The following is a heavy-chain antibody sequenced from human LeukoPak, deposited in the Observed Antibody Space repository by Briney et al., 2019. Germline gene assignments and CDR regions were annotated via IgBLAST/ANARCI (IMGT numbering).Heavy chain of an antibody. J-gene: IGHJ3*02. D-gene: IGHD4-23*01. Sequence: PGGSLRLSCAASGFTFNAYWMHWVRQVPGKGLVWVSRINTDGFITDYADSVKGRFTISRDKAKKTLYLEMNSLRANDTALYYCVRDRGNDYGGDGYALDMGGKGKMVTVST. V-gene: IGHV3-74*01. CDR2: INTDGFIT. CDR3: VRDRGNDYGGDGYALDM. CDR1: GFTFNAYW.